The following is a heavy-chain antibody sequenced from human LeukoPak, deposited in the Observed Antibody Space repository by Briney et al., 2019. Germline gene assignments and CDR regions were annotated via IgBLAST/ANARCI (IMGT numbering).Heavy chain of an antibody. D-gene: IGHD5-18*01. CDR1: GYSFTSYW. CDR3: AREWIQLWLPRAGYYFDY. Sequence: GESLKISCKGSGYSFTSYWIGWVRQMPGKGLEWMGWINPNSGGTNYAQKFQGRVTMTRDTSISTAYMELSRLRSGDTAVYYCAREWIQLWLPRAGYYFDYWGQGTLVTVSS. CDR2: INPNSGGT. J-gene: IGHJ4*02. V-gene: IGHV1-2*02.